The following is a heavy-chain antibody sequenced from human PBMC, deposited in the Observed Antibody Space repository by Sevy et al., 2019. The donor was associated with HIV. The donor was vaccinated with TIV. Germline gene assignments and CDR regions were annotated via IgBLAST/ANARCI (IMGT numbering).Heavy chain of an antibody. V-gene: IGHV3-15*07. CDR1: GFTFSNAW. CDR2: IKSKTDGGTT. CDR3: TTSGSYYLHPIDY. D-gene: IGHD3-10*01. Sequence: GGSLRFSCAASGFTFSNAWMNWVRQAPGKGLEWVGRIKSKTDGGTTDYAAPVKGRFTISRDDSKNTLYLQMNSLKTEDTAVYYCTTSGSYYLHPIDYWGQGTLVTVSS. J-gene: IGHJ4*02.